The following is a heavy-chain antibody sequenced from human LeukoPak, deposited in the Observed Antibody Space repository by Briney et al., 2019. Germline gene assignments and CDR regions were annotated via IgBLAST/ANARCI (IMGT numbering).Heavy chain of an antibody. J-gene: IGHJ4*02. D-gene: IGHD6-19*01. CDR3: ARGRLIAVNFDY. CDR1: GGSLTKYY. CDR2: IYYSGIA. V-gene: IGHV4-59*13. Sequence: KPSETLSLTCTVSGGSLTKYYWSWIRQPPGKGPEWIGYIYYSGIANYNPSLKSRVTISIDTSKNQFSLKLSSVTPADTAVYYCARGRLIAVNFDYWGQGALVTVSS.